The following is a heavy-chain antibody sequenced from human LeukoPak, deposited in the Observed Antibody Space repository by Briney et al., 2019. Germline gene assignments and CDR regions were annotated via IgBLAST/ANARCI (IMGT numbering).Heavy chain of an antibody. Sequence: SETLSLAWTVSGGSISSSSYYWDWIRQPPWKGLEWIGRTYYSGSTYYNSCLKSRVTISVDTSKNQFSLKLSSVTAADTAVYYCARQRYCSSTSCSYGDWFDPWGQGTLVTVSS. D-gene: IGHD2-2*01. CDR1: GGSISSSSYY. CDR2: TYYSGST. CDR3: ARQRYCSSTSCSYGDWFDP. J-gene: IGHJ5*02. V-gene: IGHV4-39*01.